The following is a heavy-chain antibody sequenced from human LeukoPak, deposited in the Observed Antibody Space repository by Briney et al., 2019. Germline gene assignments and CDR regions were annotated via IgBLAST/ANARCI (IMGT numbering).Heavy chain of an antibody. CDR1: GGPISSHY. D-gene: IGHD6-13*01. CDR2: IYYSGST. J-gene: IGHJ5*02. Sequence: SETLSLTCTVSGGPISSHYWSWTRQPPGKGLEWIGYIYYSGSTNYNPSLKSRVTISVDTSKNQFSLKLSSVTAADTAVYYCARGSNIAEWAAGTVGWFDPWGQGTLVTVSS. V-gene: IGHV4-59*11. CDR3: ARGSNIAEWAAGTVGWFDP.